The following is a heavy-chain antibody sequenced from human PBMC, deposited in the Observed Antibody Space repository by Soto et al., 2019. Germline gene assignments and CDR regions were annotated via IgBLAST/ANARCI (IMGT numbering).Heavy chain of an antibody. J-gene: IGHJ6*03. CDR3: ARGGISHWAYFYYMDV. Sequence: SATLSLTCVVYRESFSDYFWSWIRQPPGMALEWIGEINHRGSTNYNPSLKSRVTMSVDTSKNQFSLTLNSVTAADTATYYCARGGISHWAYFYYMDVWDRGTTVTVS. V-gene: IGHV4-34*01. CDR2: INHRGST. D-gene: IGHD2-21*01. CDR1: RESFSDYF.